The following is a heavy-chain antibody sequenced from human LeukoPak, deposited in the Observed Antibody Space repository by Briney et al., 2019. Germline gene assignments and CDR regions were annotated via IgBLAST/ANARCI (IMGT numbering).Heavy chain of an antibody. V-gene: IGHV1-2*06. CDR1: GYTFTCYN. CDR2: INTDSGGT. J-gene: IGHJ6*03. CDR3: ARSRGYYYYYYMDV. Sequence: ASVKVSCKASGYTFTCYNMQRVRQAPGQGLDWMGRINTDSGGTNYAQMLQGRVTMTRDTSTSTAYMELSRLRSDDTAVYYCARSRGYYYYYYMDVWGKGTTVTVSS.